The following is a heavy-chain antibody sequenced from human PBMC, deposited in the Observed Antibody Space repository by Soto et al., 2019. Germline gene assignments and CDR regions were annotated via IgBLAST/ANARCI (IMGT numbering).Heavy chain of an antibody. CDR2: INPSGDST. J-gene: IGHJ4*02. CDR1: GYAFSNYY. V-gene: IGHV1-46*01. Sequence: ASVKVSCKGAGYAFSNYYMHWVRQAPGQGLEWMGIINPSGDSTSYAQEFQGRVTMTRETSTSTLYMELSRLRSDDTAVYYCASAAVTGTAGLDFWGQGTQVTVSS. CDR3: ASAAVTGTAGLDF. D-gene: IGHD6-19*01.